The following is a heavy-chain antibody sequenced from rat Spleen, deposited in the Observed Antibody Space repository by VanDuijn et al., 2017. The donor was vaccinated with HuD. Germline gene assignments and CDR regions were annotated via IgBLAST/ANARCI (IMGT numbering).Heavy chain of an antibody. CDR2: IWNTGGT. V-gene: IGHV2-41*01. J-gene: IGHJ2*01. CDR1: GFSLISNS. CDR3: ATSYMPFDY. D-gene: IGHD1-2*01. Sequence: QVQLKESGPGLVQPSQTLSLICTVSGFSLISNSVHWVRQPPGKGLEWMGVIWNTGGTQFNSALKSRLSISRDTSKSQVFLKMNSLQTEDTATYYCATSYMPFDYWGQGVRVTVSS.